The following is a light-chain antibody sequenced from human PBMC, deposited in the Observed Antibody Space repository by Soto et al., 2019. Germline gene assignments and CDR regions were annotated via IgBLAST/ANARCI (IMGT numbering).Light chain of an antibody. Sequence: EIVMTQSPATLSVSPGDRVTLSCRASESVSRNLAWYQWKPGHSPRLLIYGASSRAAGIPARFSGSGSGTEFTLTIRSLQPGDFVFFYCQQYNSWPSFGQGTKLEIK. CDR1: ESVSRN. J-gene: IGKJ2*03. CDR2: GAS. V-gene: IGKV3D-15*01. CDR3: QQYNSWPS.